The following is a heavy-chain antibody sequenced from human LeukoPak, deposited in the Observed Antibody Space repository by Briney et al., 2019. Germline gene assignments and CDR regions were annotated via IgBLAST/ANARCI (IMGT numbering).Heavy chain of an antibody. Sequence: GGSLRLSCAASGFTFSDYYMSWIRQAPGKGLEWLSYISSSGSTIYYADSVKGRFTISRDNAKNSLYLQMNSLRAEDTAVYYCARRVVATIAQYYFDYWGQGTLVTVSS. V-gene: IGHV3-11*04. D-gene: IGHD5-12*01. J-gene: IGHJ4*02. CDR1: GFTFSDYY. CDR3: ARRVVATIAQYYFDY. CDR2: ISSSGSTI.